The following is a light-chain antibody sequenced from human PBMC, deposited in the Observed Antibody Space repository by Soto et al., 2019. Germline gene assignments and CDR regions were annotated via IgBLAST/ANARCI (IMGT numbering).Light chain of an antibody. V-gene: IGKV3-15*01. CDR1: QSVSSN. Sequence: EKVMTQSPATLSVPPGERVTLSCRASQSVSSNLAWYQQKPGQAPRLLIYGASTRATGIPARFSGSGSGTEFTLTISSLQSEDFAVYYCQQYNNWPAITFGQGTRLEIK. J-gene: IGKJ5*01. CDR3: QQYNNWPAIT. CDR2: GAS.